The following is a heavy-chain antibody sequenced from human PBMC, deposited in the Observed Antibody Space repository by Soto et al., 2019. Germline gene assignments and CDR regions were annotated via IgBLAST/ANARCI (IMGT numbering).Heavy chain of an antibody. CDR2: IKQDGSEK. D-gene: IGHD4-17*01. V-gene: IGHV3-7*01. CDR1: GFTFSSYW. J-gene: IGHJ4*02. CDR3: ARDLTTTVVTPYFDY. Sequence: PGGSLRLSCAASGFTFSSYWMSWVRQAPGKGLEWVANIKQDGSEKYYVDSVKGRFTISRDNAKNSLYLQMNSLRAVDTAVYYCARDLTTTVVTPYFDYWGQGTLVTVSS.